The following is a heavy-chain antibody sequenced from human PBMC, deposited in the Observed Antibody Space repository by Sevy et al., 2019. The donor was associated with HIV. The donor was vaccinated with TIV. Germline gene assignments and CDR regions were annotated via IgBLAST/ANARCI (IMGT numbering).Heavy chain of an antibody. Sequence: GGSLRLSCAASGFSFSSSSMNWLRQAPGKGLEWLAYITRDGNTKYYADFVKGRFTISRDNAQNSLFLQLNSLRDDDTAVYYCARDYSGSYYRFDLWGHGTLVTVSS. CDR1: GFSFSSSS. D-gene: IGHD1-26*01. V-gene: IGHV3-48*02. CDR2: ITRDGNTK. CDR3: ARDYSGSYYRFDL. J-gene: IGHJ4*01.